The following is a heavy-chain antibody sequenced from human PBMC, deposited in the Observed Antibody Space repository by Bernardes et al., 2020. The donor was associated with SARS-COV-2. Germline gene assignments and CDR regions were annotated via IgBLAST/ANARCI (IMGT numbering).Heavy chain of an antibody. CDR3: AKDSYTRTPGL. J-gene: IGHJ4*02. D-gene: IGHD6-13*01. CDR2: ISGSGGIT. V-gene: IGHV3-23*01. CDR1: GFTFSNYI. Sequence: GGSLRLSRAVSGFTFSNYIMSWVRQAPGKGLEWVSAISGSGGITSYADSVKGRFTISRDRSKNTLYLQMNSLRAEDTAVYYCAKDSYTRTPGLWGQGTLVTVSS.